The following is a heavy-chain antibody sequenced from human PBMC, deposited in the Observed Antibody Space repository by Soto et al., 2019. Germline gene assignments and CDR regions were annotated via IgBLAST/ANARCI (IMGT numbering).Heavy chain of an antibody. CDR1: GFTFSNYW. Sequence: GGSLRLSCAASGFTFSNYWMHWVRQAPGKGLVWVSRINGDGRSTSYADSAKGRFTTSRDNAKNTLYLQLSSLRAEDTAVYHCASTTIFGVVIGPGYYYGMDVWGQGTTVTVSS. V-gene: IGHV3-74*01. CDR3: ASTTIFGVVIGPGYYYGMDV. D-gene: IGHD3-3*01. CDR2: INGDGRST. J-gene: IGHJ6*02.